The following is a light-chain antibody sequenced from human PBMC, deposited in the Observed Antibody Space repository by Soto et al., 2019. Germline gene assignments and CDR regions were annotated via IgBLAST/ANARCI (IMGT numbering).Light chain of an antibody. CDR2: DVT. Sequence: QSALTQPASVSGSPGQSIAISCTGTSSDVGGYNYVSWYQQHPGKAPKLMIYDVTSRPSGVSNRFSGSKSGNTASLTISGLQAEDGADYYCTSYTSTSGLDVFGTGTKLTVL. V-gene: IGLV2-14*01. CDR1: SSDVGGYNY. J-gene: IGLJ1*01. CDR3: TSYTSTSGLDV.